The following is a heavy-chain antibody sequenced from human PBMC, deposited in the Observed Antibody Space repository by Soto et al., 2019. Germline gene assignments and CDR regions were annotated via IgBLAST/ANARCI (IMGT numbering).Heavy chain of an antibody. CDR2: INAGNGNT. V-gene: IGHV1-3*01. D-gene: IGHD3-22*01. CDR3: ASSHTYYYDSSGFPFDY. J-gene: IGHJ4*02. CDR1: GYTFTSYA. Sequence: GASVKVSCKASGYTFTSYAMHWVRQAPGQRLEWMGWINAGNGNTKYSQKFQGRVTITRDTSASTAYMELSSLRSEDTAVYYCASSHTYYYDSSGFPFDYWGQGTLVTVSS.